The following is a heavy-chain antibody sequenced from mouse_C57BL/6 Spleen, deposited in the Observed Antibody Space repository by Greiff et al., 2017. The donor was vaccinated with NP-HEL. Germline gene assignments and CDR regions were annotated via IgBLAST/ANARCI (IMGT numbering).Heavy chain of an antibody. CDR2: INPSTGGT. J-gene: IGHJ2*01. D-gene: IGHD2-3*01. CDR3: ARRDYDGFDY. CDR1: GYSFTGYY. V-gene: IGHV1-42*01. Sequence: EVKLMESGPELVKPGASVKISCKASGYSFTGYYMNWVKQSPEKSLEWIGEINPSTGGTTYNQKFKAKATLTVDKSSSTAYMQLKSLTSEDSAVYYCARRDYDGFDYWGQGTTLTVSS.